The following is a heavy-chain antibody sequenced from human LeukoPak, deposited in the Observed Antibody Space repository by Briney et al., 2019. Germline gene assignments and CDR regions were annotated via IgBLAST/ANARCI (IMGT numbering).Heavy chain of an antibody. D-gene: IGHD2-8*01. CDR1: GFTFSNKW. CDR3: ATDVLNGYFEN. Sequence: GGSLRLSCAASGFTFSNKWMTWIRQTPGKGLEFLTNINQDGSQTNYADSVRGRFAISRDNAKNSLYLQMSNLRAEDTAVYYCATDVLNGYFENWGQGTLVTVSS. V-gene: IGHV3-7*01. CDR2: INQDGSQT. J-gene: IGHJ1*01.